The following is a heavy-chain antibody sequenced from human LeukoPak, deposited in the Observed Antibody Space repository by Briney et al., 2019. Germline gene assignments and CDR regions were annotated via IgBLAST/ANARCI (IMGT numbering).Heavy chain of an antibody. CDR3: ARQEYYYDSSGYYPVGFDY. J-gene: IGHJ4*02. CDR2: IYPGDSDT. CDR1: GYSFTSYW. V-gene: IGHV5-51*01. D-gene: IGHD3-22*01. Sequence: GESLKISCKGSGYSFTSYWIGWVRQMPGKGLEWMGIIYPGDSDTRYSPSFQGQVTISADKSISTAYLQWSSLKASDTAMYYCARQEYYYDSSGYYPVGFDYWGQGTMVTVSS.